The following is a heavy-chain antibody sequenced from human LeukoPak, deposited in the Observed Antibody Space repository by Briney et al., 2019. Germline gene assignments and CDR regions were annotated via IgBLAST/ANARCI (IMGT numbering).Heavy chain of an antibody. J-gene: IGHJ4*02. V-gene: IGHV4-4*02. CDR1: GGSISSSNW. D-gene: IGHD1-1*01. CDR2: ISHSGSA. Sequence: SETLSLTCAVSGGSISSSNWWSWVRQTPGKGLEWIGEISHSGSANYNPSLESRVTISVDKSKNQFSLKLTSVTAADTAVYFCARVTGTTPFDYWGQGTLVTVSS. CDR3: ARVTGTTPFDY.